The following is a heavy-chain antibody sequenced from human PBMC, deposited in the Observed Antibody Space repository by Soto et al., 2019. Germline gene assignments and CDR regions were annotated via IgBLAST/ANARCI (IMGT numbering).Heavy chain of an antibody. CDR1: GGSFSGYY. Sequence: PSETLSLTCAVYGGSFSGYYWSWIRQPPGKGLEWIGEINHSGSTNYNPSLKSRVTISVDTSKNQFSLKLSSVTAADTAVYYCARSHSPRITGPTHEGDPRPYYYMDVWGKGTTVTV. CDR2: INHSGST. D-gene: IGHD1-20*01. J-gene: IGHJ6*03. CDR3: ARSHSPRITGPTHEGDPRPYYYMDV. V-gene: IGHV4-34*01.